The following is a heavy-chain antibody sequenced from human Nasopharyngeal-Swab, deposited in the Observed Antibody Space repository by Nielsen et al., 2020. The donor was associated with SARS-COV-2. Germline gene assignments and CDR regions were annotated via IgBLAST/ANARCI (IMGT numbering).Heavy chain of an antibody. Sequence: GESLKISCAVSGFTFSNYWIHWVRQAPGKGLVWVPRINSDGSRTGYADSVKGRFAISRDNAKNTVYLEMNSLRAEDTAVYYCARDFDKTGDWGQGTLVTVSS. V-gene: IGHV3-74*01. D-gene: IGHD7-27*01. CDR2: INSDGSRT. CDR3: ARDFDKTGD. J-gene: IGHJ4*02. CDR1: GFTFSNYW.